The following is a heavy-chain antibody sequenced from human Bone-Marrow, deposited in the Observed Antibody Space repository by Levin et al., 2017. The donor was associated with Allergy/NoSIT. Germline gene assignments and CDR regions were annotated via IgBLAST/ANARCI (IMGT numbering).Heavy chain of an antibody. V-gene: IGHV3-21*01. J-gene: IGHJ3*02. CDR1: GFTFSLYS. CDR2: ISSSGTDM. CDR3: ARGIIGDVRVAHKEAYDI. Sequence: GESLKISCTVSGFTFSLYSMNWVRQAPGKGLEWVSSISSSGTDMYNADSVKGRFTISRDNAKNSLNLQMSSLRAEDTAVYYCARGIIGDVRVAHKEAYDIWGQGTMVTVSS. D-gene: IGHD2/OR15-2a*01.